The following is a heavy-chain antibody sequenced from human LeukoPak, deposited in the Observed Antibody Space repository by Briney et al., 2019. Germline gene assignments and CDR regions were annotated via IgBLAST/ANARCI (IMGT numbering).Heavy chain of an antibody. V-gene: IGHV4-34*01. CDR2: INHSGST. D-gene: IGHD2-2*01. Sequence: SETLCLTCTVYGGSFSGYYWSWIRQPPGKGLEWIGEINHSGSTNYNPSLKSRVTISVDTSKNQFSLKLSSVTAADTAVYYCARVADIVVVPAAMQWFDPWGQGTLVPVSS. J-gene: IGHJ5*02. CDR1: GGSFSGYY. CDR3: ARVADIVVVPAAMQWFDP.